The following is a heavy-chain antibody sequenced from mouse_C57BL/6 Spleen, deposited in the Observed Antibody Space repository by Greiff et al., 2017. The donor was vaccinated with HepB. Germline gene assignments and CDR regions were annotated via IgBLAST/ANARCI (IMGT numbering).Heavy chain of an antibody. CDR1: GYTFTNYW. Sequence: QVQLQQSGAELVRPGTSVKMSCKASGYTFTNYWIGWAKQRPGHGLEWIGDIYPGGGYTNYNEKLKGKATLTADKSSSTAYMQFSSLTSEDSAIYYCARSTYYSNYEDAMDYWGQGTSVTVSS. CDR3: ARSTYYSNYEDAMDY. J-gene: IGHJ4*01. CDR2: IYPGGGYT. D-gene: IGHD2-5*01. V-gene: IGHV1-63*01.